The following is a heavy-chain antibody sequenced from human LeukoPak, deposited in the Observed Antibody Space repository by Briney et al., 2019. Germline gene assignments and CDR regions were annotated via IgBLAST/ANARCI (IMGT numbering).Heavy chain of an antibody. CDR1: GFTFSDHG. D-gene: IGHD2-2*01. CDR3: AKAKYRLPHDY. J-gene: IGHJ4*02. CDR2: IRYDGSNT. V-gene: IGHV3-30*02. Sequence: GGSLRLSCAASGFTFSDHGFHWVRQAPGKGLEWVAFIRYDGSNTYYAASVKSRFTISRDNSKNTLYLQMNSLRTEDTAVYYCAKAKYRLPHDYWGQGTLVTVSS.